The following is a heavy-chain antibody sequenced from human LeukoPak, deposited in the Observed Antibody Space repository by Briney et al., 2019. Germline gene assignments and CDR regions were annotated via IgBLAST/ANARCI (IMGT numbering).Heavy chain of an antibody. CDR1: GNSFTSYW. J-gene: IGHJ3*02. Sequence: GESLKISCKGSGNSFTSYWIGWVRQMPGKGLEWMGIIYLADSDTRYSPSFQGQVTISADKTISTAYLQWSSLKASDTAVYYCARVSVGATGLDAFDIWGQGTMVTVSS. CDR2: IYLADSDT. D-gene: IGHD1-26*01. V-gene: IGHV5-51*01. CDR3: ARVSVGATGLDAFDI.